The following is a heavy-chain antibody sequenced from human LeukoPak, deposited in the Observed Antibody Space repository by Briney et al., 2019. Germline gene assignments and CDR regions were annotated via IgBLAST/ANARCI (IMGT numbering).Heavy chain of an antibody. J-gene: IGHJ5*02. Sequence: GASVKVSCKASGYTFTGYYIHWVRQAPGQGLEWMGWINPNSGGPNYAQKFQGRVTMTRDTSISTAYMEMSRLRSDDTAVYYCARDVSAGGTNWFGPWGQGTLVTVSS. CDR1: GYTFTGYY. CDR3: ARDVSAGGTNWFGP. V-gene: IGHV1-2*02. CDR2: INPNSGGP. D-gene: IGHD3-16*01.